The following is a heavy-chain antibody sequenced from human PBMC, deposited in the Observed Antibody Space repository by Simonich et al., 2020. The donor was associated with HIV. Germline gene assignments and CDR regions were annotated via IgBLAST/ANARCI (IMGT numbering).Heavy chain of an antibody. CDR2: INHSGST. Sequence: QVQPQQWGAGLLKPSETLSLTCAVYGGSFSGYYWSWIRQPPGKGLEWIGEINHSGSTNYNPSLKSRVTISVDKSKNQFSLKLSSVTAADTAVYYCARGGYYGSGSYSVRFDYWGQGTLVTVSS. CDR3: ARGGYYGSGSYSVRFDY. CDR1: GGSFSGYY. J-gene: IGHJ4*02. D-gene: IGHD3-10*01. V-gene: IGHV4-34*01.